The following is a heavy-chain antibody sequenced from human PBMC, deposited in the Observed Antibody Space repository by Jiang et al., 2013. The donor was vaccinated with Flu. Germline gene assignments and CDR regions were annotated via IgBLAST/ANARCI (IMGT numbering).Heavy chain of an antibody. V-gene: IGHV1-24*01. Sequence: SVKVSCKASGGTFSSYAISWVRQAPGQGLEWMGGFDPEDGETIYAQKFQGRVTMTEDTSTDTAYMELSSLRSEDTAVYYCATAPPVVPAAMFHYYGMDVWGQGTTVTVSS. J-gene: IGHJ6*02. CDR1: GGTFSSYA. CDR3: ATAPPVVPAAMFHYYGMDV. D-gene: IGHD2-2*01. CDR2: FDPEDGET.